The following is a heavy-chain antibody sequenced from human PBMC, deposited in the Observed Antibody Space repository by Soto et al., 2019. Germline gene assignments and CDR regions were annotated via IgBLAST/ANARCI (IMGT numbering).Heavy chain of an antibody. CDR3: ARGGVTGTYYYYYGMDV. CDR1: GGSFSGYY. Sequence: SETLSLTCAVYGGSFSGYYWSWIRQPPGKGLEWIGEINHSGSTNYNPSLKSRVTISVDTSKNQFSLKLSSVTAADTAVYYCARGGVTGTYYYYYGMDVWGQGTTVTVSS. D-gene: IGHD1-20*01. J-gene: IGHJ6*02. CDR2: INHSGST. V-gene: IGHV4-34*01.